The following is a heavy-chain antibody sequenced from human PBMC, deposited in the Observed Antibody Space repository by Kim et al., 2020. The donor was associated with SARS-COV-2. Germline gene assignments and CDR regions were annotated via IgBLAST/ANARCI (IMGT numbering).Heavy chain of an antibody. V-gene: IGHV4-4*07. CDR3: ARSTAGWNYCVDY. Sequence: NYNPSLNRRVTMSLDTSKNQVSLKLASVAAADTAVYYCARSTAGWNYCVDYWGLGTLVTVSS. J-gene: IGHJ4*02. D-gene: IGHD1-7*01.